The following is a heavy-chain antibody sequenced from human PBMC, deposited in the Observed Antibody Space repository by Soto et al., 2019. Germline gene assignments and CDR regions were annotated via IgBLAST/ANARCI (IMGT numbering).Heavy chain of an antibody. CDR2: IYYSGST. V-gene: IGHV4-30-4*01. D-gene: IGHD3-22*01. CDR1: GGSISSGDYY. CDR3: ARGYYYYDSSGLDY. Sequence: TLSLTCTVSGGSISSGDYYWIWIRQPPGKGLEWIGYIYYSGSTYYNPSLKSRVTISVDTSKNQFSLKLSSVTAADTAVYYCARGYYYYDSSGLDYWGQGTLVTVYS. J-gene: IGHJ4*02.